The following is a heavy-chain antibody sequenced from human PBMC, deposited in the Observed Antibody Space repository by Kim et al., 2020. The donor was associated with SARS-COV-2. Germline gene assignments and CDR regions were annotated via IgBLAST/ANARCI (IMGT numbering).Heavy chain of an antibody. CDR3: SRYGVSYNLVY. J-gene: IGHJ4*02. CDR2: MYYSGGP. Sequence: SETLSLTCTVSGGSVSPYYWGWIRQPPGKGLEWIGYMYYSGGPNYNPSLKSRVIMSVDTSKNQLSLRLSSVTAADTAVYYCSRYGVSYNLVYWGQGVLVTVSS. D-gene: IGHD2-8*01. CDR1: GGSVSPYY. V-gene: IGHV4-59*02.